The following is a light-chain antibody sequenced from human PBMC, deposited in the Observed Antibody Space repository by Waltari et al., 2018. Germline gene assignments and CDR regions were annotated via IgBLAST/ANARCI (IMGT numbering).Light chain of an antibody. V-gene: IGKV1-39*01. Sequence: DIQMTQSPSSLSASVGDRVTITCRASQSISSNLNWYQQKPGKAPKLLIYAASSLQSGAPSRFSGSGSGTDFTLTISSLQPEDFATYYCQQSYSTLLTFGGGTKVEIK. J-gene: IGKJ4*01. CDR1: QSISSN. CDR2: AAS. CDR3: QQSYSTLLT.